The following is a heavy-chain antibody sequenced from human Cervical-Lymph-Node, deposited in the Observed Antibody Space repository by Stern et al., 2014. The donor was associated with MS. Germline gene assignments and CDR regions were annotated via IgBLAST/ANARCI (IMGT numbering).Heavy chain of an antibody. CDR2: ISGSGGSR. Sequence: VQLVESGGGLVQPGGSLRLSCAVSGFTFSSYAISWVRQAPGKGLEWVSAISGSGGSRYYADSVKGRFTISRDNSRNTLYLQMNSLRAEDTAVYYCAKSSGYDFGTYYFDYWGQGTLVTVSS. CDR1: GFTFSSYA. CDR3: AKSSGYDFGTYYFDY. J-gene: IGHJ4*02. D-gene: IGHD5-12*01. V-gene: IGHV3-23*04.